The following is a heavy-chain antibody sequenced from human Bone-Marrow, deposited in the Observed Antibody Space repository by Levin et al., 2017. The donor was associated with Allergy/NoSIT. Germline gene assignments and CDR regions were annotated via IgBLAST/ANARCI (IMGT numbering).Heavy chain of an antibody. D-gene: IGHD1-26*01. CDR1: GISLSTNGMC. J-gene: IGHJ4*02. Sequence: SGPTLVKPTQTLTLTCTFSGISLSTNGMCVSWIRQPPGKALEWLARIDWDDDKYYSTSLKTRLTITKDTSKNQVVLTMTNMDPVDTATYYCVRMPRVGPTEFDYWGPGTLVTVSS. CDR2: IDWDDDK. V-gene: IGHV2-70*11. CDR3: VRMPRVGPTEFDY.